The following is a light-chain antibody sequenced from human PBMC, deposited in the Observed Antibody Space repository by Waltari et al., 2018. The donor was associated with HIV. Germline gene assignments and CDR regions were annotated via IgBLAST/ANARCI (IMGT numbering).Light chain of an antibody. CDR2: YAS. V-gene: IGKV6-21*01. Sequence: DIVLTQSPDFQSVTPKENVTITCRASQSIGRSLHWYQQKPDQYPKLLNKYASQSFSGVPSRFSGSGSGTDFTLTINSLEAEDAATYYCHQSSSLPQSFGQGTKLEIK. CDR3: HQSSSLPQS. CDR1: QSIGRS. J-gene: IGKJ2*03.